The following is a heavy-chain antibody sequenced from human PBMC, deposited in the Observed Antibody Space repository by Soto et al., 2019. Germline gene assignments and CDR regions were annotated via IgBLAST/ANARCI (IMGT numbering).Heavy chain of an antibody. D-gene: IGHD6-19*01. CDR2: IIPVFGTI. V-gene: IGHV1-69*12. CDR3: AKGAVAGTPTSYYYYGMDV. CDR1: VGTFRNYA. J-gene: IGHJ6*02. Sequence: QVQLLQSGAEVKKPGSSVRVSCEASVGTFRNYAISWVRQAPGQGLEWMGEIIPVFGTINYAQKFQGRLTITADDSTATVYMDMRSLRSDDTALYYCAKGAVAGTPTSYYYYGMDVWGQGTTVTVSS.